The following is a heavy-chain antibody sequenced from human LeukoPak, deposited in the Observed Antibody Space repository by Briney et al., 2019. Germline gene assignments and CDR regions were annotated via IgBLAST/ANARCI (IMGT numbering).Heavy chain of an antibody. D-gene: IGHD3/OR15-3a*01. V-gene: IGHV4-4*07. CDR3: ARDLQSGTGYYMDY. CDR1: GGSISSYY. Sequence: NPSETPSLTCTVSGGSISSYYWSWIRQPAGKGLEWIGRIYTSGSTNYNPSLKSRVTMSVDTSKNQFSLKLSSVTAADTAVYYCARDLQSGTGYYMDYWGQGTLVTVSS. CDR2: IYTSGST. J-gene: IGHJ4*02.